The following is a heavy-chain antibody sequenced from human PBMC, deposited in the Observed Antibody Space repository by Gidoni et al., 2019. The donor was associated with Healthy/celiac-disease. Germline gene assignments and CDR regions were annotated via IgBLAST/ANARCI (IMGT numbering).Heavy chain of an antibody. V-gene: IGHV1-69*01. CDR1: GGTFSSYA. D-gene: IGHD2-21*02. Sequence: QVQLVQSGAEVKKPGASVKVSCKAAGGTFSSYAISCVRQAPGQGLEWMGGISPIFGTANYAQKFQGRVTITADESTSTAYMELSSLRSEDTAVYYCARTPAYCGVDCYPLGYWGQGTLVTVSS. CDR3: ARTPAYCGVDCYPLGY. CDR2: ISPIFGTA. J-gene: IGHJ4*02.